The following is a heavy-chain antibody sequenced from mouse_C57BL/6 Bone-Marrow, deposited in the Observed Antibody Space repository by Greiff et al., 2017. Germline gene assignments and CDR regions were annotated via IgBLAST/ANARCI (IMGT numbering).Heavy chain of an antibody. V-gene: IGHV5-6*01. CDR1: GFTFSSYG. Sequence: EVKVVESGGDLVKPGGSLTLSCAASGFTFSSYGMSWVRQTPDKRLEWVATISSGGSYTYYPDSVKGRFTISRDNAKNTLYLQMSSLKSEDTAMYYCARGNYYGGQGTTLTVSS. CDR3: ARGNYY. J-gene: IGHJ2*01. CDR2: ISSGGSYT.